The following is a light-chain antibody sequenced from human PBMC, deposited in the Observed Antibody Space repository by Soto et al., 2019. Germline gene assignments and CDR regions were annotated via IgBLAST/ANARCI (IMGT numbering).Light chain of an antibody. V-gene: IGKV1-5*01. CDR3: QQYNSYSRT. Sequence: DIQITQSPSTLSASVGDRVTITCRASQSISSWLAWYQQKPGKAPKLLIYDASSLESGAPSRFSGSGSGTEFTLTISSLQPDDFATYYCQQYNSYSRTFGQGTKVDIK. CDR1: QSISSW. J-gene: IGKJ1*01. CDR2: DAS.